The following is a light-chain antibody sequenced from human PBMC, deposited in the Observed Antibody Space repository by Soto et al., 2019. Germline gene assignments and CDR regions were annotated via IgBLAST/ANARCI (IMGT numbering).Light chain of an antibody. CDR1: SSNIGNNY. J-gene: IGLJ1*01. Sequence: QSVLTQPPSVSAAPGQKVTISCSGSSSNIGNNYVSWYQQLPGTAPKLLIYENNKRPSGIPDRFSGSKSGTSATLGITGLQTGDEADYYCGTWDSSLCVYVFGTGTKLTVL. V-gene: IGLV1-51*02. CDR2: ENN. CDR3: GTWDSSLCVYV.